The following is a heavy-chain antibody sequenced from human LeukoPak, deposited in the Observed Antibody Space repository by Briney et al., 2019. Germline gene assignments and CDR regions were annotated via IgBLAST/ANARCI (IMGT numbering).Heavy chain of an antibody. CDR3: ANQWAYYYSSGSYYVSWFDP. CDR1: GGSISSSSYY. J-gene: IGHJ5*02. D-gene: IGHD3-10*01. V-gene: IGHV4-39*01. Sequence: SETLSLTCTVSGGSISSSSYYWGWIRQPPGKGLEWIGSIYYSGSTYYKPSLKRRVTISVDTSKNQFSLKLSSVTAADTAVYYCANQWAYYYSSGSYYVSWFDPWGQGTLVTVSS. CDR2: IYYSGST.